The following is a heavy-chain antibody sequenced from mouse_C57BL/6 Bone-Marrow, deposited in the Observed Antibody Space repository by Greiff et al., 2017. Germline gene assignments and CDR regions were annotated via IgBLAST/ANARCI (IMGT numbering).Heavy chain of an antibody. J-gene: IGHJ3*01. CDR1: GFSFNTYA. CDR3: VRGGSQFAY. V-gene: IGHV10-1*01. D-gene: IGHD1-1*01. CDR2: IRSKSNNYAT. Sequence: EVKLVESGGGLVQPKGSLKLSCAASGFSFNTYAMNWVRQAPGKGLEWVARIRSKSNNYATYYADSVKDRFTISRDDSESMLYLQMNNLKTEDTAMYYCVRGGSQFAYWGQGTLVTVSA.